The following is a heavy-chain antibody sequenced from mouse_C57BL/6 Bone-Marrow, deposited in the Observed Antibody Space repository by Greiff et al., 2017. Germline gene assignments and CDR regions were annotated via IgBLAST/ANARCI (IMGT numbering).Heavy chain of an antibody. CDR2: IDPENGDT. J-gene: IGHJ4*01. D-gene: IGHD2-4*01. V-gene: IGHV14-4*01. CDR1: GFNIKDDY. CDR3: TRRLRGGDY. Sequence: VQLQQSGAELVRPGASVKLSCTASGFNIKDDYMHWVKQRPEQGLEWIGWIDPENGDTEYASKFQGKATITADTSSNTAYLQLSSLTAEDTAVYYCTRRLRGGDYWGQGTSVTVSS.